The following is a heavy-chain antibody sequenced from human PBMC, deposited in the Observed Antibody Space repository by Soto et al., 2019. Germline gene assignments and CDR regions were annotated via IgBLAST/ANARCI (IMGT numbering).Heavy chain of an antibody. V-gene: IGHV4-34*01. CDR2: INHSGST. J-gene: IGHJ4*02. Sequence: QVQLQQWGAGLLKPSETLSLTCAVYGGSFSGYYWSWIRQPPGKGLEWIGEINHSGSTNYNPSLKGGVTISVDTSKNQFSLKLSSVTAADTAVYYCARLSMYSAGFDYWGQGTLVTVSS. CDR1: GGSFSGYY. D-gene: IGHD2-21*01. CDR3: ARLSMYSAGFDY.